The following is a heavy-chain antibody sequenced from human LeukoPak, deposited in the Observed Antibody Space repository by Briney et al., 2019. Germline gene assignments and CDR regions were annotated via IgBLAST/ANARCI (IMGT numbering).Heavy chain of an antibody. CDR3: AKGSGSYLNYGMDV. V-gene: IGHV3-9*01. CDR2: ISWNSGSI. J-gene: IGHJ6*02. CDR1: GFTFDDYA. D-gene: IGHD3-10*01. Sequence: GGSLRLSCAASGFTFDDYAMHWVRQAPGKGLEGVSGISWNSGSIGYADSVKGRFTISRDNAKNSLYLQMNSLRAEDTALYYCAKGSGSYLNYGMDVWGQGTTVTVSS.